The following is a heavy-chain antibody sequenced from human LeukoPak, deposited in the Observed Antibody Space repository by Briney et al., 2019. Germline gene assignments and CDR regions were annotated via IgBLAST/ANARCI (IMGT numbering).Heavy chain of an antibody. D-gene: IGHD6-13*01. V-gene: IGHV3-48*02. Sequence: GGSLRLSCAASGFSFRSYSMSWVRQAPGKGLEWVSYISTSSSTIYYADSVKGRFTISRDNAKNSLYLQMNSLRDEGTAVYYCARQQQLDYWGQGTLVTVSS. CDR2: ISTSSSTI. CDR1: GFSFRSYS. CDR3: ARQQQLDY. J-gene: IGHJ4*02.